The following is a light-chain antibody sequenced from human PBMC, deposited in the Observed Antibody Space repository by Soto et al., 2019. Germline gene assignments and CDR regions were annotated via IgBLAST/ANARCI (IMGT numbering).Light chain of an antibody. J-gene: IGLJ1*01. CDR3: SSYAGSNNYV. CDR1: SNDVGSFNY. V-gene: IGLV2-8*01. Sequence: QSALTQPPSASGSPGQSVTISCTGTSNDVGSFNYVSWYQQHPGKAPKLMIYEVSKRPSGVPDRFSGSKSGATASLTVSGLQAEDEADYYCSSYAGSNNYVFGTGTKVTVL. CDR2: EVS.